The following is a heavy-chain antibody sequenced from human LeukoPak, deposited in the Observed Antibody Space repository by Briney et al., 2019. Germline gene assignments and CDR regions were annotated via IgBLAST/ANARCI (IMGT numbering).Heavy chain of an antibody. CDR1: GGSISSYY. J-gene: IGHJ6*02. D-gene: IGHD1-26*01. Sequence: PSETLSLTCTVAGGSISSYYWSWIRQPPGKGLEWIGYIYYSGSTNYNPSLKSRVTISVDTSKNQFSLKLSSVTAADPAVYYCARRPDSGYDYGMDVWGQGTTVTVSS. CDR3: ARRPDSGYDYGMDV. V-gene: IGHV4-59*08. CDR2: IYYSGST.